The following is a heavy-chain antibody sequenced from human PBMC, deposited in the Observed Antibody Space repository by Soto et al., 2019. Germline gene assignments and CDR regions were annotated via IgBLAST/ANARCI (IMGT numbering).Heavy chain of an antibody. Sequence: QVQQLESGPGLVKPWDTLSLTCTVSGAYISDFSWSWIRQPAGKGLEWIGRITVNGNTQYNPSFRSRVTMSMDTSRNQFSLNLQSATAADTALYYCARGDAAVSGDLYWGQGILVAVSS. V-gene: IGHV4-4*07. D-gene: IGHD6-19*01. CDR1: GAYISDFS. J-gene: IGHJ4*02. CDR2: ITVNGNT. CDR3: ARGDAAVSGDLY.